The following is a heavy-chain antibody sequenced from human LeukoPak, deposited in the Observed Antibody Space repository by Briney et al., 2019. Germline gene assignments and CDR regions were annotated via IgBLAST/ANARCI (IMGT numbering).Heavy chain of an antibody. CDR2: IYYSGST. CDR3: ARDYSSSSYDYYYGMDV. J-gene: IGHJ6*02. D-gene: IGHD6-6*01. Sequence: SETLSLTCTVSGGSISSYYWSWLRQPPGKGLEWIGYIYYSGSTNYNPSLKSRVTISVDTSKNQFSLKLSSVTAADTAVYYCARDYSSSSYDYYYGMDVWGQGTTVTVSS. CDR1: GGSISSYY. V-gene: IGHV4-59*01.